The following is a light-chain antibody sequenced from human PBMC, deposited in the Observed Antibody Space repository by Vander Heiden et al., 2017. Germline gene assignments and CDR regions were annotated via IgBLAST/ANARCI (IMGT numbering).Light chain of an antibody. CDR3: FSYTGSRTWV. Sequence: LTQPASVSGSPGQSITISCTGVSSYVGSYNFVSWYQQHPAKAPKLMIYESNKRPSGISNRFSGSKSGNTASLTISGLQAEDEAEYYCFSYTGSRTWVFGGGTELTVL. CDR1: SSYVGSYNF. V-gene: IGLV2-23*01. J-gene: IGLJ3*02. CDR2: ESN.